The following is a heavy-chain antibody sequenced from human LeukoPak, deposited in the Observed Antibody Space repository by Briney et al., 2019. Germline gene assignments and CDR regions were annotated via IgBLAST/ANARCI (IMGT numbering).Heavy chain of an antibody. D-gene: IGHD7-27*01. J-gene: IGHJ4*02. V-gene: IGHV1-2*06. CDR1: GYTFTDYF. CDR2: INSNSGGT. Sequence: ASVKVSCKTSGYTFTDYFIHWVRQAPGQGPEWMGRINSNSGGTEYEQNFQGRVTMTRDTSINTAYMALSGLTFDDTAVYYCARDLFSTSNWEFDYWGQGTVVTVSS. CDR3: ARDLFSTSNWEFDY.